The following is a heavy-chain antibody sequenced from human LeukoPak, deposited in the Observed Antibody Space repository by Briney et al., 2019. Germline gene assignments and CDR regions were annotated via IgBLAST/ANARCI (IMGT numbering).Heavy chain of an antibody. J-gene: IGHJ4*02. Sequence: GASVKVSCKASGYTFTGYYMHWVRQAPGQGLEWMGWMNPNSGNTGYAQKFQGRVTMTRNTSISTAYMELSSLRSEDRAVYYCARVGGSGSSTTLDYWGQGTLVTVSS. D-gene: IGHD3-10*01. V-gene: IGHV1-8*02. CDR1: GYTFTGYY. CDR3: ARVGGSGSSTTLDY. CDR2: MNPNSGNT.